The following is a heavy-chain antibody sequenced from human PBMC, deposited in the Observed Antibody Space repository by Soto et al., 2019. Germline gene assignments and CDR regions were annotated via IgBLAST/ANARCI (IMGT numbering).Heavy chain of an antibody. CDR1: GFTFRSYN. D-gene: IGHD5-12*01. Sequence: LRLSCAASGFTFRSYNMNWVRLAPGKGLDWVSYISSSSSTIYYADSVKGRFTISRDNAKNSLYLQMNSLRDDDTAMYYCARGGTIAVTTIGDYWGQGTLVTGSS. CDR2: ISSSSSTI. J-gene: IGHJ4*01. CDR3: ARGGTIAVTTIGDY. V-gene: IGHV3-48*02.